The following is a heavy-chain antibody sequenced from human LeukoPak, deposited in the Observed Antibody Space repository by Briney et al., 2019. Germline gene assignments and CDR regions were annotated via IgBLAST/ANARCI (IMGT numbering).Heavy chain of an antibody. J-gene: IGHJ3*02. CDR3: ARPYSSGYYTQYDAFDI. D-gene: IGHD3-22*01. CDR2: IYPGDSDT. Sequence: GESLQISCQGSGSSFTSYWIGWVRQVPGKGMEWMGIIYPGDSDTRYSPSFQGQVTISADKSISTAYLQWSSLKASDTAMYYCARPYSSGYYTQYDAFDIWGQGTMVTVSS. CDR1: GSSFTSYW. V-gene: IGHV5-51*01.